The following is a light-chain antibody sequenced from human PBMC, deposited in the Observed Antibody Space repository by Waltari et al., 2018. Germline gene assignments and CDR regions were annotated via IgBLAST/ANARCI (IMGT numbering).Light chain of an antibody. V-gene: IGKV2-28*01. CDR3: MQALQTPQT. J-gene: IGKJ1*01. CDR2: LAS. CDR1: QSRLHTNGYTS. Sequence: DVVLTQSPLALPVTPGEPASLYCRASQSRLHTNGYTSLGLYLQKPGQSPQLLIYLASNRASGVPDRFSGSGSGTDFTLTISRVEAEDVGVYFCMQALQTPQTFGRGTKVEIK.